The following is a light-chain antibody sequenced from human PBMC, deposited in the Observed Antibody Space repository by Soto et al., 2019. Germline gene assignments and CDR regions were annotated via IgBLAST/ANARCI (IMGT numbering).Light chain of an antibody. CDR1: SSNIGAGYD. V-gene: IGLV1-40*01. J-gene: IGLJ2*01. CDR2: DNT. Sequence: QPVLTQPPSVSGAPGQRVTISCTGSSSNIGAGYDVHWYQQLPGTAPKLLIYDNTNRPSGVPDRFSASKSGTSASLAITGLQAGDEADYYCHSYDSSLRGSVFGGGTKVTVL. CDR3: HSYDSSLRGSV.